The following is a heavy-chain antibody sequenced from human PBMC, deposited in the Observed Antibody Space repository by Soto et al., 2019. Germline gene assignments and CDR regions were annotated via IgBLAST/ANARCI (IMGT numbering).Heavy chain of an antibody. J-gene: IGHJ5*02. D-gene: IGHD5-18*01. CDR2: IIPIFGTA. Sequence: QVQLVQSGAEVKKTGSSVKVSCKASGGTFSSYAISWVRQAPGQWLEWMGGIIPIFGTANYAQKFQGRVTITADESTSTAYMELSSLGSEDTAVYYCARTAMVNNWFDPWGQGTLVTVSS. V-gene: IGHV1-69*01. CDR3: ARTAMVNNWFDP. CDR1: GGTFSSYA.